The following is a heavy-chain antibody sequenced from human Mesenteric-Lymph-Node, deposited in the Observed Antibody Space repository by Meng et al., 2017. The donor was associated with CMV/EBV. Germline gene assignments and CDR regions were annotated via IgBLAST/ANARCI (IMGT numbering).Heavy chain of an antibody. J-gene: IGHJ4*02. V-gene: IGHV4-34*01. D-gene: IGHD3-10*01. Sequence: QVQLQQWGAGLLKPSETLSLTCAVCGRSFSGYYWSWIRQPPGKGLEWIGEINHSGSTNYNPSLKSRVTISVDTSKNQFSLKLSSVTAADTAVYYCARSGSGSYIRGQGTLVTVSS. CDR2: INHSGST. CDR3: ARSGSGSYI. CDR1: GRSFSGYY.